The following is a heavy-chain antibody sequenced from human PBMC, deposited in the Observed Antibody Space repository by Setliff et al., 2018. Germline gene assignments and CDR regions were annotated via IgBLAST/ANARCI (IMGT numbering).Heavy chain of an antibody. J-gene: IGHJ5*01. CDR1: GFSFSNYA. Sequence: PGGSLRPSCEASGFSFSNYAMNWVRQAPGKGLEWVASFSSRNDYIYHADSVKGRFTISRDNAKTSLYLQMDSLRAEDTAVYFCARSPGWIPWFDSWGQGTLVTVSS. CDR2: FSSRNDYI. D-gene: IGHD5-18*01. V-gene: IGHV3-21*01. CDR3: ARSPGWIPWFDS.